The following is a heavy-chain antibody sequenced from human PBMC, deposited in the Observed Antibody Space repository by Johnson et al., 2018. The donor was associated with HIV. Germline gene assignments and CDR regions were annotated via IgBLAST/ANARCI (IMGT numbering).Heavy chain of an antibody. D-gene: IGHD3-3*02. V-gene: IGHV3-74*01. Sequence: VQLVESGGGLVQPGGSLVLSCAASGFTFNNYWMHWVRQAPGQGLVWVSRISSDGTDTYYADSVKGRFTISRDNAKNTMFVQMNSLRVEDTAVYYCARAHLIFPKNAFDIWGQGTMVTVSS. CDR3: ARAHLIFPKNAFDI. CDR2: ISSDGTDT. CDR1: GFTFNNYW. J-gene: IGHJ3*02.